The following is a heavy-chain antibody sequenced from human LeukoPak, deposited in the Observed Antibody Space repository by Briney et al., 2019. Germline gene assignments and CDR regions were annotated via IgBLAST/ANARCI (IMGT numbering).Heavy chain of an antibody. J-gene: IGHJ4*02. CDR3: ARELDGGLGSDY. D-gene: IGHD3-16*01. CDR1: GFSFSTYS. Sequence: GGSLRLSCVAAGFSFSTYSMNWVRQAPGEGLEWVSYINRGSNVINYADSVRSRFTISRDNAKNSLYLQMDSLRAEDTGIYFCARELDGGLGSDYWGEGTVVSVSS. CDR2: INRGSNVI. V-gene: IGHV3-48*01.